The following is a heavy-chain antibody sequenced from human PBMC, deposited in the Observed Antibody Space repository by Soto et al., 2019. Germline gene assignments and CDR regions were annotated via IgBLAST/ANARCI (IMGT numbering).Heavy chain of an antibody. CDR2: ITPIFGTA. CDR1: GGTFSSYA. D-gene: IGHD6-13*01. V-gene: IGHV1-69*13. CDR3: ATTREGSSSWYFDY. J-gene: IGHJ4*02. Sequence: ASVKVSCKASGGTFSSYAISWVRQAPGQGLEWMGGITPIFGTAHYARKLQGRVTFNADESTSTAYMELSSLRSEDTAVYYCATTREGSSSWYFDYWGQGTLVTVSS.